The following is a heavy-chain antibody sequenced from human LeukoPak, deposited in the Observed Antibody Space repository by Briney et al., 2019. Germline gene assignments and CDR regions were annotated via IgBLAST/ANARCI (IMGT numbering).Heavy chain of an antibody. D-gene: IGHD3-22*01. Sequence: PGGSLRLSCAASGFTFSSYGMSWVRQAPGKGLEWVSAISGSGGSTYYADSAKGRFTISRDNSKNTLYLQMNSLRAEDTAVYYCAKTRCYDSTPYYFDYWGQGTLVTVSS. CDR2: ISGSGGST. J-gene: IGHJ4*02. CDR3: AKTRCYDSTPYYFDY. V-gene: IGHV3-23*01. CDR1: GFTFSSYG.